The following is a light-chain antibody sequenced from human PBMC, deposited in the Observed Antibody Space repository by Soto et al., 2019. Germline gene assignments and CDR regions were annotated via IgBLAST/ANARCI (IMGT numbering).Light chain of an antibody. CDR1: NIGDKG. CDR3: QVWDSSSDQI. V-gene: IGLV3-21*04. Sequence: SYELTQPPSVSVAPGKTASITCVGNNIGDKGVHWYQQKPGQAPVLVIFYDSARPSGIPERFSGSNAGNTATLTISRVEAGDEADYYCQVWDSSSDQIFGTGTKLTVL. CDR2: YDS. J-gene: IGLJ1*01.